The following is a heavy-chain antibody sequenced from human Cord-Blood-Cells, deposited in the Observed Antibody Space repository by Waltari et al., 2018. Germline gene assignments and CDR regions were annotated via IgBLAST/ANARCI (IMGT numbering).Heavy chain of an antibody. CDR2: IYPGDSDT. CDR3: AASGYYDSSGYAHWYFDL. CDR1: GYSFTSYW. Sequence: EVQLVQSGAEVKKPGESLKISCQGSGYSFTSYWIGWVRQMPGKGLEWMGIIYPGDSDTRYSPSFQGQVTISADKSISTAYLQWSSLKASDTAMYYCAASGYYDSSGYAHWYFDLWGRGTLVTVSS. D-gene: IGHD3-22*01. J-gene: IGHJ2*01. V-gene: IGHV5-51*01.